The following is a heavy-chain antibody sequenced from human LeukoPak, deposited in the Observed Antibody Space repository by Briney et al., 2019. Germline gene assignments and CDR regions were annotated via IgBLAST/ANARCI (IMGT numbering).Heavy chain of an antibody. D-gene: IGHD3-22*01. CDR1: GGSISSGGYY. CDR2: VLRSGST. J-gene: IGHJ4*02. Sequence: PSETLSLTCTVSGGSISSGGYYWSWIRQPPGKGLEWIGEVLRSGSTNYNPSLKSRVTMSIDTSKNQFSLKLNSVTAADTAVYYCATYYDISGYRFDYWGQGTLVTVSS. V-gene: IGHV4-39*07. CDR3: ATYYDISGYRFDY.